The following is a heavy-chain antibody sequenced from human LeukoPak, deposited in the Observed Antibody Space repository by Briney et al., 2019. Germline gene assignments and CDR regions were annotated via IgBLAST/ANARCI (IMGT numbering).Heavy chain of an antibody. CDR3: ARVAGNYGDYDYFDY. Sequence: ASVKVSCKASGYTFTSYGISWVRQAPGQGLEWMEWISAYNGNTNYAQKLQGRVTMTTDTSTSTAYMELRSLRSDDTAVYYCARVAGNYGDYDYFDYWGQGTLVTVSS. D-gene: IGHD4-17*01. CDR2: ISAYNGNT. V-gene: IGHV1-18*01. CDR1: GYTFTSYG. J-gene: IGHJ4*02.